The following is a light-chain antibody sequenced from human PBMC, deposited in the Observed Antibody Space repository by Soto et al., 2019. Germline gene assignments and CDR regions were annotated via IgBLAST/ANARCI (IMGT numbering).Light chain of an antibody. CDR1: QSVSRNF. CDR3: QQYGSSPWT. J-gene: IGKJ1*01. CDR2: GAS. V-gene: IGKV3-20*01. Sequence: EIVLTQSPGTLSLSPGERATLSCKASQSVSRNFLAWYQQKRGQGPRLLIYGASSRATGIPDRFSGSGSGTDFTLTISRLEPEDFAVYYCQQYGSSPWTFGQGTKVEIK.